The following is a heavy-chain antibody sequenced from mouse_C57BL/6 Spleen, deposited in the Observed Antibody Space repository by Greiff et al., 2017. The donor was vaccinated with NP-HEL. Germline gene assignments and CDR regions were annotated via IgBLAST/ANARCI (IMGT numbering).Heavy chain of an antibody. Sequence: QVQLQQPGAELVMPGASVKLSCKASGYTFTSYWMHWVKQRPGQGLEWIGEIDPSDSYTNYNQKFKGKSTLTVDKSSSTAYMQLSSLTSEDSAVYYCARQRRPSYYAMDYWGQGTSVTVSS. CDR3: ARQRRPSYYAMDY. V-gene: IGHV1-69*01. CDR1: GYTFTSYW. CDR2: IDPSDSYT. J-gene: IGHJ4*01. D-gene: IGHD3-2*02.